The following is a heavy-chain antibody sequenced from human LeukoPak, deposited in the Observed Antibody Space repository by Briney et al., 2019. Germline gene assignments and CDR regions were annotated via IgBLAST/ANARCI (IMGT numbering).Heavy chain of an antibody. V-gene: IGHV1-2*02. Sequence: ASVKVSCKASGYTFTGYYLHWVRQAPGQGLEWMGWINPNTGGTNYTQKFQGRVTMTRNTSISTAYMELSSLRSEDTAVYYCARGQGYSSGWYDDAFDIWGQGTMVTVSS. D-gene: IGHD6-19*01. CDR3: ARGQGYSSGWYDDAFDI. J-gene: IGHJ3*02. CDR2: INPNTGGT. CDR1: GYTFTGYY.